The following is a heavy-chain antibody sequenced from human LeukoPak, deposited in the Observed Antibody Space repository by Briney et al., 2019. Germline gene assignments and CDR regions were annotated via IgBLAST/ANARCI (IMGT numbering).Heavy chain of an antibody. CDR2: IIPIFGTA. CDR3: ARPSSSRLYFDY. D-gene: IGHD6-6*01. V-gene: IGHV1-69*05. CDR1: GGTFSSYA. J-gene: IGHJ4*02. Sequence: ASVKVSCKASGGTFSSYAISWVRQAPGQGLEWMGGIIPIFGTANYAQKFQGRVTITTDESTSTAYMELSSLRSEDTAVYYCARPSSSRLYFDYWGQGTLVTVSS.